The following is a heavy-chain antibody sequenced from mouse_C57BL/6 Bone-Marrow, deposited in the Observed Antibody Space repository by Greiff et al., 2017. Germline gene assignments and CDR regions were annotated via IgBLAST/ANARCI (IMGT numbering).Heavy chain of an antibody. D-gene: IGHD1-1*01. CDR2: IDPSDSYT. Sequence: QVQLQQPGAELVRPGTSVKLSCKASGYTFTSSWMHWVKQRPGQGLEWIGVIDPSDSYTNYNHQFTGKATLTVDTSSSTAYMQLSSLTSADSAVYYCARPNYYGSSYRWYFDVWGTGTTVTVSS. CDR1: GYTFTSSW. CDR3: ARPNYYGSSYRWYFDV. J-gene: IGHJ1*03. V-gene: IGHV1-59*01.